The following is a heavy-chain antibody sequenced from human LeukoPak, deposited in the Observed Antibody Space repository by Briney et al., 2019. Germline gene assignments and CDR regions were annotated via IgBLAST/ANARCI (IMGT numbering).Heavy chain of an antibody. CDR1: GGSISSSNW. V-gene: IGHV4-4*02. J-gene: IGHJ4*02. Sequence: PSETLSLTCAVSGGSISSSNWWSWVRQPPGKGLEWIGEIYHSGSTNYNPSLKSRVTISVDKSKNQFSLKLSSVTAADTAVYYCARHFGYSYDGGDYWFTYLDYWGQGTRVTVSS. CDR2: IYHSGST. D-gene: IGHD3-22*01. CDR3: ARHFGYSYDGGDYWFTYLDY.